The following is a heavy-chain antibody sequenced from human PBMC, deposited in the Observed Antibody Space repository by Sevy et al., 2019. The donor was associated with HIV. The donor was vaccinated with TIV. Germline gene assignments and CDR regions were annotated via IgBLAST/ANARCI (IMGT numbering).Heavy chain of an antibody. D-gene: IGHD3-22*01. V-gene: IGHV4-31*03. CDR3: ARAGTRGSGYYY. J-gene: IGHJ4*02. CDR1: GGSISSGGYY. Sequence: SETLSLTCTVSGGSISSGGYYWSWIRQHPGKGLEWIGYIYYSGSTYYNPSLKSRVTISVGTSKNQFSLKLSSVTAADTAVYYCARAGTRGSGYYYWGQGTLVTVSS. CDR2: IYYSGST.